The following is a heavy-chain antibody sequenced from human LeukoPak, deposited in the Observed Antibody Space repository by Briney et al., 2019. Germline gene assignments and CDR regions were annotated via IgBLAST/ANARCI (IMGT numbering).Heavy chain of an antibody. D-gene: IGHD3-22*01. CDR3: ARAMTYAFDI. Sequence: SETVSLTCAVYGGSFSGYYWSWIRQPPGKGLEWIGEINHSGSTNYNPSLKSRVTISVDTSKNQFSLKLSSVTAADTAVYYCARAMTYAFDIWGQGTMVTVSS. V-gene: IGHV4-34*01. J-gene: IGHJ3*02. CDR1: GGSFSGYY. CDR2: INHSGST.